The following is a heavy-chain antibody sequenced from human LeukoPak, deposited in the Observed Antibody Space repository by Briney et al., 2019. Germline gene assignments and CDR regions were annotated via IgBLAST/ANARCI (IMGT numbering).Heavy chain of an antibody. J-gene: IGHJ4*02. CDR1: GFTFSNYW. Sequence: GGSLRLSCAASGFTFSNYWMSWVRRAPGKGLEWVANIKQDGSETYYVDSVRGRFTISRDNAKKSLYLQMNSLRAEDTAVYYCARDFWAAYRVDYFDYWGQGTLFTVSS. D-gene: IGHD3/OR15-3a*01. CDR2: IKQDGSET. V-gene: IGHV3-7*01. CDR3: ARDFWAAYRVDYFDY.